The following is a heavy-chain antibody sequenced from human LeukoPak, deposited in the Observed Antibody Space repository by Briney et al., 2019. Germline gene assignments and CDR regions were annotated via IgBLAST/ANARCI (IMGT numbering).Heavy chain of an antibody. CDR1: GGSISSYY. CDR2: IYYSGST. D-gene: IGHD5-12*01. J-gene: IGHJ6*02. CDR3: ARDTLTGYGPYYYYYYGMDV. V-gene: IGHV4-59*01. Sequence: PSETLSLTCTVSGGSISSYYWSWIRQPPGKGLEWIGYIYYSGSTNYNPSLKSRVTISVDTSKNQFSLKLSSVTAADTAVYYCARDTLTGYGPYYYYYYGMDVWGQGTTVTVSS.